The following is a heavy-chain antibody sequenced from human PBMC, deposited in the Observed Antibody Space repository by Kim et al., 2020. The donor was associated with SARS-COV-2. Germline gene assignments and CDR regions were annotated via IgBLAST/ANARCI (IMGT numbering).Heavy chain of an antibody. CDR3: ARGGRTYYYYYYYGMDV. D-gene: IGHD3-10*01. CDR2: IIPIFGTA. Sequence: SVKVSCKASGGTFSSYGISWVRQAPGQGLEWMGGIIPIFGTAHYAQKFQGRVTITADESTSTAYMELSSLRSEDTAVYYCARGGRTYYYYYYYGMDVWGQANTVTASS. J-gene: IGHJ6*02. V-gene: IGHV1-69*13. CDR1: GGTFSSYG.